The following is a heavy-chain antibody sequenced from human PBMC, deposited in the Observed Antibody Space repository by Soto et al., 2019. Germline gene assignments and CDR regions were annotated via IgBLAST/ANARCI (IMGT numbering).Heavy chain of an antibody. V-gene: IGHV4-59*01. CDR1: GGSLGSYY. CDR2: VFYTGRA. D-gene: IGHD3-9*01. CDR3: AKGLATFYYYGMDV. Sequence: SETLSLTCTVSGGSLGSYYWSWIRQPPGKGLEWIGYVFYTGRANYNASLKSRVSISLDTSNYQFSLKLSSVTAADTAVYYCAKGLATFYYYGMDVWGQGTTVTVSS. J-gene: IGHJ6*02.